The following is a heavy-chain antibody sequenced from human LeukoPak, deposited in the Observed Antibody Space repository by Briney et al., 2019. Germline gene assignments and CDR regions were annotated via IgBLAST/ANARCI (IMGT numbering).Heavy chain of an antibody. CDR1: DGSLRGYY. V-gene: IGHV4-34*01. D-gene: IGHD1-26*01. CDR3: ARGGRGLLDFDY. J-gene: IGHJ4*02. CDR2: INHSGST. Sequence: SELRSLTSDDYDGSLRGYYGGWIRQRPGKGLEWIGEINHSGSTNYNPSLKSRVTISVDTSKNQFSLKLSSVTAADTAVYYCARGGRGLLDFDYWGQGTLVTVSS.